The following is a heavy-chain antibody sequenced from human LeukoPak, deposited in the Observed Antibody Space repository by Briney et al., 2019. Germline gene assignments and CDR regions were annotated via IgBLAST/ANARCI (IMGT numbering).Heavy chain of an antibody. CDR1: GFTFSHYW. CDR2: INQDGSEE. V-gene: IGHV3-7*01. D-gene: IGHD5-12*01. Sequence: GGSLRLSCAASGFTFSHYWMTWVRQAPGKGLEWVAQINQDGSEEYYMDSVKARFTISRDNAKDSVFLQMNSLRAEDTAVYYCVRDGGVSGYDLLDYWGQGTLVTVSS. J-gene: IGHJ4*02. CDR3: VRDGGVSGYDLLDY.